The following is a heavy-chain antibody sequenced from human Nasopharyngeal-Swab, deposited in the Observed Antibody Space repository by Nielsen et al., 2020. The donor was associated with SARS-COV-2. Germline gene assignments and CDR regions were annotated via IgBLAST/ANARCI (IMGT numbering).Heavy chain of an antibody. CDR1: GFIFSSYG. J-gene: IGHJ4*02. Sequence: SLQVSWAASGFIFSSYGMHWVRQAPGKGLEWVAVIWYDGSNKYYADSVKGRFTISRDNSKNTLYLQMNSLRAEDTAVYYCARGSIDFWSGYHSPFDYWGQGTLVTVSS. CDR3: ARGSIDFWSGYHSPFDY. D-gene: IGHD3-3*01. V-gene: IGHV3-33*01. CDR2: IWYDGSNK.